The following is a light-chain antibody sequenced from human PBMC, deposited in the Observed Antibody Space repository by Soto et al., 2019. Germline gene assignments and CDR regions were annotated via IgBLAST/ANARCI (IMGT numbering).Light chain of an antibody. Sequence: QSVRTQSASVAGAPGQRFTISCTGSISNIGADYDVHWYQQLPGAAPKLLIYGNKNRPSGAPDRFSGSQYGTSASLAITGLQAEDQADYYFQSYDSSLSGSGVFGTGTKVTV. CDR2: GNK. J-gene: IGLJ1*01. V-gene: IGLV1-40*01. CDR3: QSYDSSLSGSGV. CDR1: ISNIGADYD.